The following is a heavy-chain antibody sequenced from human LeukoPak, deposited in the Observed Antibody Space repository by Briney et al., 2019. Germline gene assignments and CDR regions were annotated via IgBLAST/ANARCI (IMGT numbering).Heavy chain of an antibody. CDR1: GFTFTDHP. J-gene: IGHJ4*02. D-gene: IGHD3-22*01. CDR2: IGGDRIA. CDR3: ANLDMIPNYDSSGLRLY. V-gene: IGHV3-69-1*01. Sequence: GGSLRLSCVASGFTFTDHPMNWVRQAPGKGLEWISYIGGDRIAFYADSVKGRFTASKDDARKSMYLQMNSLRVEDTAVYYCANLDMIPNYDSSGLRLYWGQGTLVTVSS.